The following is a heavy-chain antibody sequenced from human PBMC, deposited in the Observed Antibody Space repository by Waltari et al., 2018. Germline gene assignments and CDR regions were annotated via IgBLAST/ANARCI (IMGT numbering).Heavy chain of an antibody. CDR1: GFTFSSYG. D-gene: IGHD3-10*01. Sequence: QVQLVESGGGVVQPGRSLRLSCAASGFTFSSYGMHWVRQAPGKGLEWVAVISYDGSNKYYADSVKGRFTISRDNSKNTLYLQMNSLRAEDTAVYCCAKDLGSGSPGGGYWGQGTLVTVSS. CDR2: ISYDGSNK. J-gene: IGHJ4*02. V-gene: IGHV3-30*18. CDR3: AKDLGSGSPGGGY.